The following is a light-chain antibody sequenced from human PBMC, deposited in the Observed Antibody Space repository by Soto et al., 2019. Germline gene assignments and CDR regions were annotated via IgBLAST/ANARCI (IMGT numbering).Light chain of an antibody. Sequence: QSALAQPASVSGSPGQSISISCTGDTIGVGGFTYVSWYQQHPGRAPRLIIFEVSHRPSGVAHRFSGSKSDKSATLTISGLQAEDEADYYSSSVSNSTTPWLFGGGPKLTVL. CDR2: EVS. V-gene: IGLV2-14*01. J-gene: IGLJ2*01. CDR3: SSVSNSTTPWL. CDR1: TIGVGGFTY.